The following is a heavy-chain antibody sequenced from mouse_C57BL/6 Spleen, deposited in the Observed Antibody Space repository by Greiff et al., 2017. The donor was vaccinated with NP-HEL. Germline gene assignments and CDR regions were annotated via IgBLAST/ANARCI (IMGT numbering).Heavy chain of an antibody. D-gene: IGHD1-1*01. CDR2: IDPSDSYT. V-gene: IGHV1-69*01. Sequence: QVQLQQPGAELVMPGASVKLSCKASGYTFTSYWMHWVKQRPGQGLEWIGEIDPSDSYTNYNQKFKGKSTLTVDKSSSTAYMQLSSLTSEDSAVYYCARLYGSSLYWYFDVWGTGTTVTVSS. CDR3: ARLYGSSLYWYFDV. CDR1: GYTFTSYW. J-gene: IGHJ1*03.